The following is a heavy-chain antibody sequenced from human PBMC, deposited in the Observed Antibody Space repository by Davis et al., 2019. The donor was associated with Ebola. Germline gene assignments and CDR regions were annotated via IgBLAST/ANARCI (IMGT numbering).Heavy chain of an antibody. CDR2: ISGSGSST. V-gene: IGHV3-23*01. CDR3: AKSWVGASHNWDY. CDR1: GFTFSSYA. D-gene: IGHD1-20*01. J-gene: IGHJ4*02. Sequence: GGSLRLSCAASGFTFSSYAMSWVRQAPGKGLEWVSGISGSGSSTYYADSAKGRFTISRDNSKNTLYLQMNSLRVEDTAVYYCAKSWVGASHNWDYWGQGTLVTVSS.